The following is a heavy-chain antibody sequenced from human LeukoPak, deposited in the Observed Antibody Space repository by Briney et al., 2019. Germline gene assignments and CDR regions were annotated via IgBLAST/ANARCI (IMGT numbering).Heavy chain of an antibody. CDR1: GGSISSYY. D-gene: IGHD4-11*01. V-gene: IGHV4-59*08. CDR3: ARHKTVTTSQFDH. CDR2: IYYSGST. Sequence: PSETLSLTCTVSGGSISSYYWSWIRQPPGKGLEWIGYIYYSGSTNYNPSLKSRVTISVDTSKNQFSLKLSSVTAADTAVYYCARHKTVTTSQFDHWGQGTLVTVSS. J-gene: IGHJ4*02.